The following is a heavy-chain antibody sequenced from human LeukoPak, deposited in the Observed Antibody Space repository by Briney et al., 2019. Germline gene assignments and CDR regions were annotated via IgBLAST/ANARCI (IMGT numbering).Heavy chain of an antibody. D-gene: IGHD2-21*02. J-gene: IGHJ6*03. Sequence: GGSLRLSCAASGFTFSNYGMHWVRQAPGKGLEWVSFIRYDGSNKYYADSVKGRFTISRDNSKNTLYLQMNSLRAEDTAVYYCTKDLTDYHYYYTDVWGKGTTVIVSS. CDR2: IRYDGSNK. CDR1: GFTFSNYG. V-gene: IGHV3-30*02. CDR3: TKDLTDYHYYYTDV.